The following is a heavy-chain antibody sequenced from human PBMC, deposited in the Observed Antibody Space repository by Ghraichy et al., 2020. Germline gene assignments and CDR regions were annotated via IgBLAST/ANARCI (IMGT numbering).Heavy chain of an antibody. CDR3: ARGPPKSVTTFQVVGAFDI. V-gene: IGHV1-2*02. CDR2: INPNSGGT. Sequence: ASVKVSCKASGYTFTGYYMHWVRQAPGQGLEWMGWINPNSGGTNYAQKFQGRVTMTRDTSISTAYMELSRLRSDDTAVYYCARGPPKSVTTFQVVGAFDIWGQGTMVTVSS. D-gene: IGHD4-17*01. J-gene: IGHJ3*02. CDR1: GYTFTGYY.